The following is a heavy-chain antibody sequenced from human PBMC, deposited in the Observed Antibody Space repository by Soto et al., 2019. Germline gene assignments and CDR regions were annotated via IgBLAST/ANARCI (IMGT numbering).Heavy chain of an antibody. V-gene: IGHV3-23*01. CDR1: GFTFRNYP. CDR2: ITGSGADT. Sequence: PGGSLRLSCAASGFTFRNYPMTWVRQAPGKGLDWVSTITGSGADTYYPNSVKGRVTISRDNSKNTLYLQINSLRAEDTAIYYCAKGGLLPRANRWFWGQGTLVTVSS. CDR3: AKGGLLPRANRWF. J-gene: IGHJ4*02. D-gene: IGHD3-16*02.